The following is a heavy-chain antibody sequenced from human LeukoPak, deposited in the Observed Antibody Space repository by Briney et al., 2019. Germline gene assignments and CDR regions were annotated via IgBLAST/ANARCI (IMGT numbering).Heavy chain of an antibody. Sequence: ASVKVSCKASGYTFTRYDITGVGQAPGQGLEGRGWISDYNGHTKYEKKLQGRVAMTTDTETSKAYMEVRSLRSDDTPVYYCAREVGATCYYFYYMDVWGKGTTVTISS. CDR1: GYTFTRYD. CDR2: ISDYNGHT. CDR3: AREVGATCYYFYYMDV. V-gene: IGHV1-18*01. D-gene: IGHD1-26*01. J-gene: IGHJ6*03.